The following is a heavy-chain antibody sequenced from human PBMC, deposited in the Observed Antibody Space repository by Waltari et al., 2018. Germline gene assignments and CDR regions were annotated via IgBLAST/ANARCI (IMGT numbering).Heavy chain of an antibody. CDR1: GGSISSGGYY. Sequence: QVQLQESGPGLVKPSQTLSLTCTVSGGSISSGGYYWSWFRPHPGKGLEWIGYIYYSGSTSFNPSLKSRLTISLDTSNNQFSLRLTSVTAADTAVYYCARSPTYYGSGTYYLRPQYYFDYWGQGTLVTVSS. CDR3: ARSPTYYGSGTYYLRPQYYFDY. D-gene: IGHD3-10*01. CDR2: IYYSGST. J-gene: IGHJ4*02. V-gene: IGHV4-31*03.